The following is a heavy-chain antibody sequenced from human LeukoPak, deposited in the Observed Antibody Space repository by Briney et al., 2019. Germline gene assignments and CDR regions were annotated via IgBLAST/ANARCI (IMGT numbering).Heavy chain of an antibody. J-gene: IGHJ6*02. Sequence: GGSLRLSCAASGFSLNHYSVTWVRQASGKGLEWVSYIGVTGSPTYYADSVKARFTISRDDAKESLYLQMNSLRAEDTAVYYCARNAWKSSDSGRGRMDVWGQGTSVTVSS. CDR1: GFSLNHYS. CDR2: IGVTGSPT. D-gene: IGHD3-10*01. CDR3: ARNAWKSSDSGRGRMDV. V-gene: IGHV3-48*01.